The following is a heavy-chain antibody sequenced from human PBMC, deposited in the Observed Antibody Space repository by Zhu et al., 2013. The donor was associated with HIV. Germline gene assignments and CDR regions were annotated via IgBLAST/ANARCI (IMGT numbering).Heavy chain of an antibody. CDR3: ARVAPSDYYYYMDV. J-gene: IGHJ6*03. V-gene: IGHV1-18*01. Sequence: QVQLVQSGAEVKRPGASVKVSCKASGYTFYNYALSWVRQAPGQGLEWMGWISAFNGNTKYAQKLQGRVTMTTDTSTSTAYMELRSLRSDDTAVYYCARVAPSDYYYYMDVWGKGTAVTVSS. CDR1: GYTFYNYA. CDR2: ISAFNGNT.